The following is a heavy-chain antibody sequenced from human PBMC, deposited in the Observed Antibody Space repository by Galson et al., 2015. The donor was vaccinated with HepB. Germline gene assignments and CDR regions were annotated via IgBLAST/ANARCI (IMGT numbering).Heavy chain of an antibody. CDR2: ISAYNGNT. CDR3: ARSHDSSGYQGGNAFDI. CDR1: GYTFTSYG. D-gene: IGHD3-22*01. Sequence: SVKVSCKASGYTFTSYGISWVRQAPGQGLEWMGWISAYNGNTNYAQKLQGRVTMTTDTSTSTAYMELRSLRSDDTAVYYCARSHDSSGYQGGNAFDIWGQGTMVTVSS. V-gene: IGHV1-18*04. J-gene: IGHJ3*02.